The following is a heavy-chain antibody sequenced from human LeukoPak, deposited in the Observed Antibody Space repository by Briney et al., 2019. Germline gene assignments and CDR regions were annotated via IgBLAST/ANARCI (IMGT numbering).Heavy chain of an antibody. CDR3: ARAPGTMIVVDY. D-gene: IGHD3-22*01. V-gene: IGHV1-69*13. CDR2: IIPIFGTA. CDR1: GGTFSSYA. J-gene: IGHJ4*02. Sequence: ASVKVSCKASGGTFSSYAISWVRQAPGQGLEWMGGIIPIFGTANYAQKFQGRVTIIADESTSTAYMELSSLRSEDTAVYYCARAPGTMIVVDYWGQGTLVTVSS.